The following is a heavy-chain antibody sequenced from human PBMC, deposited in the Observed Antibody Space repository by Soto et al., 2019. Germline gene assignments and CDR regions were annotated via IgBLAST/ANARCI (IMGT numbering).Heavy chain of an antibody. J-gene: IGHJ6*02. CDR1: GFTFDTYG. V-gene: IGHV3-30-3*01. D-gene: IGHD1-1*01. CDR2: ISYERSNT. Sequence: QVHLVESGGGVVQPGRSLRLSCVASGFTFDTYGIHWVRQAPGKGLQWVALISYERSNTYYADSVRGRFTISRDNSKNTLYLQINALTPEDTGVYYCSRVTPGNNLYYFSGLDVWGQGTSVTVSS. CDR3: SRVTPGNNLYYFSGLDV.